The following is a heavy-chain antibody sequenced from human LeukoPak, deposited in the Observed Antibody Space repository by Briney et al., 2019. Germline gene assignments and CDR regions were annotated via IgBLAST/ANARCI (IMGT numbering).Heavy chain of an antibody. CDR1: GFTFSSYP. CDR2: ISGSGGAT. Sequence: PGGSLRLSCAASGFTFSSYPMNWVRQAPGKGLEWVSVISGSGGATFYGDSVRGRFTISRDNSRDTLYLQMSSLRAEDTAVYYCGKYIETAVGANDYWGQGALVIVSS. CDR3: GKYIETAVGANDY. V-gene: IGHV3-23*01. D-gene: IGHD1-26*01. J-gene: IGHJ4*02.